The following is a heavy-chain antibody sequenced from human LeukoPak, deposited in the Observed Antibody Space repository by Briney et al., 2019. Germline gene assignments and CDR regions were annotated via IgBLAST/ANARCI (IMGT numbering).Heavy chain of an antibody. J-gene: IGHJ4*02. CDR3: ARWGLAYTIDY. Sequence: PGGALRLSCAASGFTFRTYWMAWVRQDPGKWLEWVANINPGGSANYYVDSVKGRFPISRDHAKTSLYLQMDSLRAEDTAVYSCARWGLAYTIDYWGQGTLVTVSS. CDR1: GFTFRTYW. V-gene: IGHV3-7*01. D-gene: IGHD2-21*01. CDR2: INPGGSAN.